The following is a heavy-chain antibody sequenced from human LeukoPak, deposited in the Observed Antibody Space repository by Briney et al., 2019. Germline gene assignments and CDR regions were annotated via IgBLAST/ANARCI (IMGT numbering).Heavy chain of an antibody. J-gene: IGHJ4*02. CDR3: AGGRMFSSGWYSYYFDY. CDR2: MYYSGST. CDR1: GGSISTYY. Sequence: SETLSLTCTVSGGSISTYYWSWIRQPPGKGLEYIAYMYYSGSTKSNPSLKSRVTMSVDASRSQFSLKLSSVTAADTAVYYCAGGRMFSSGWYSYYFDYWGQGTLVTVSS. D-gene: IGHD6-19*01. V-gene: IGHV4-59*01.